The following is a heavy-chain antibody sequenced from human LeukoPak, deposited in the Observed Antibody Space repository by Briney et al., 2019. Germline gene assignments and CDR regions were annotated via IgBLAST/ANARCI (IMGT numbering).Heavy chain of an antibody. CDR2: INPNSGGT. Sequence: ASVKVSCKASGYSFTGNYIHWVRQAPGQGLEWMGRINPNSGGTNYAQKFQGRVTMTRDTSVNTAYMELNGLNSDDTAVYYCARGRLQQLALFDYWGQGTLVTVSS. J-gene: IGHJ4*02. CDR1: GYSFTGNY. D-gene: IGHD6-13*01. V-gene: IGHV1-2*06. CDR3: ARGRLQQLALFDY.